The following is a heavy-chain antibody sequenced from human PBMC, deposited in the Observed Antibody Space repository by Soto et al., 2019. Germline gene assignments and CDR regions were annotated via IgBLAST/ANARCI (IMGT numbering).Heavy chain of an antibody. D-gene: IGHD3-10*01. Sequence: PGGSLRLSWAASGFTFSDYGMSWVRQAPGKGLEWVSTIRGSAGNTYYVDSVKGRFTISRDDSTNTVYLQMNSLRAEDTAVYYCAKPLWFGESVFDPWGQGALVTVSS. J-gene: IGHJ5*02. V-gene: IGHV3-23*01. CDR1: GFTFSDYG. CDR3: AKPLWFGESVFDP. CDR2: IRGSAGNT.